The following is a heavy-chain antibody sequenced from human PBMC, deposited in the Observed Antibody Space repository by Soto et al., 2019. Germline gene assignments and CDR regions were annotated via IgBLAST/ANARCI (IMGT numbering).Heavy chain of an antibody. V-gene: IGHV4-4*02. CDR2: IYHSGST. D-gene: IGHD3-3*01. CDR3: ASEPDYDFWSGYGRYFDY. Sequence: PSETLSLTCAVSGGSISSSNWWSWVRQPPGKGLEWIGEIYHSGSTNYNPSLKSRVTISVDKSKNQFSLKLSSVTAADTAVYYCASEPDYDFWSGYGRYFDYWGQGTLVTVSS. CDR1: GGSISSSNW. J-gene: IGHJ4*02.